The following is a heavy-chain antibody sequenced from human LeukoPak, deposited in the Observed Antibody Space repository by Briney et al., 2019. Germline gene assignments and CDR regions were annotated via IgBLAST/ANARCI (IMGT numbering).Heavy chain of an antibody. CDR2: TSYSEGT. V-gene: IGHV4-31*03. D-gene: IGHD1-26*01. J-gene: IGHJ4*02. CDR3: ATADWESFYFDS. CDR1: GGSVSRGGYY. Sequence: SETLSLTCTVSGGSVSRGGYYWNWIRQHPGKGLEWIGFTSYSEGTYYNPSLMSRITMSVDRSQNQFSLKMRDVTAADTAVYFCATADWESFYFDSWGQGALVAVSS.